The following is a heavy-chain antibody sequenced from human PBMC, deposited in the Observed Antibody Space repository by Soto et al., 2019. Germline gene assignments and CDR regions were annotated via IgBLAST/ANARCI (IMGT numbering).Heavy chain of an antibody. D-gene: IGHD3-9*01. V-gene: IGHV1-8*01. Sequence: ASVKVSCKASGYTFTSYDINWVRQATGQGLEWMGWMNPNSGNTGYAQKFQGRVTMTRNTSISTAYMELSSLRSEDTAVYYCARVDILTGYPSRVYYYYGMDVWGQGTTVTVSS. CDR2: MNPNSGNT. J-gene: IGHJ6*02. CDR3: ARVDILTGYPSRVYYYYGMDV. CDR1: GYTFTSYD.